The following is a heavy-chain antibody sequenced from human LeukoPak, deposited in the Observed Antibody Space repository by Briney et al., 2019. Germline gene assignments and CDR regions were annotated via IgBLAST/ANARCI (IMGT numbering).Heavy chain of an antibody. CDR2: IYHSGGT. V-gene: IGHV4-38-2*02. CDR1: GYSISSGYY. Sequence: SETLSLTCTVSGYSISSGYYWGWIRQPPGKGLEWIGSIYHSGGTYSSPSLKSRVTMSLDTSKNQFSLKLSSVTAADTAVYYCARYGLLRLSEINAFDIWGQGTMVTVSS. CDR3: ARYGLLRLSEINAFDI. J-gene: IGHJ3*02. D-gene: IGHD5-18*01.